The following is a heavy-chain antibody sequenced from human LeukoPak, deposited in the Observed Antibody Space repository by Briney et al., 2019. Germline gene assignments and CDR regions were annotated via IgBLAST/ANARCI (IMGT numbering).Heavy chain of an antibody. CDR3: ATCGGDCYGPTDY. D-gene: IGHD2-21*01. V-gene: IGHV3-48*01. CDR1: GFTFSSYN. Sequence: GGSLRLSCAASGFTFSSYNMNWVRQAPGKGLEWVSYISSSSNTVYYADSVKGRFTISRDNAKNSLYLQMSSLRAEDMAVYYCATCGGDCYGPTDYWGQGTLVTVSS. J-gene: IGHJ4*02. CDR2: ISSSSNTV.